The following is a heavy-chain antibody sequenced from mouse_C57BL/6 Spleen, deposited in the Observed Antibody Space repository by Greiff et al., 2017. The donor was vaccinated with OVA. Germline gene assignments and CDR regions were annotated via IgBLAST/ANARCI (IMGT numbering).Heavy chain of an antibody. CDR1: GYTFTEYT. J-gene: IGHJ2*01. CDR2: FYPGSGRI. V-gene: IGHV1-62-2*01. CDR3: ARHEEGHLDGYYLED. Sequence: VQLQQSGPELVKPGASVKLSCKASGYTFTEYTIHWVKQRSGQGLEWIGWFYPGSGRIKYNEKFKDKATLTADKSSSTVYMELSRLTSEDSAVYFCARHEEGHLDGYYLEDWGKGTTLTVSS. D-gene: IGHD2-3*01.